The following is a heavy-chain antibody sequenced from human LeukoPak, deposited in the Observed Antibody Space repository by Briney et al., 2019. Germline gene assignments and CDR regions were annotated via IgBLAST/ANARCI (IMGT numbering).Heavy chain of an antibody. V-gene: IGHV4-34*01. CDR2: INHSGST. CDR1: GGSFSGYY. D-gene: IGHD4-23*01. J-gene: IGHJ4*02. Sequence: SETLSLTCAVYGGSFSGYYWSWIRQPPGKGLEWIGEINHSGSTNYNPSLKGRVTISVDTSKNQFSLKLSSVTAADTAVYYCARRRPIYGGDYWGQGTLVTVSS. CDR3: ARRRPIYGGDY.